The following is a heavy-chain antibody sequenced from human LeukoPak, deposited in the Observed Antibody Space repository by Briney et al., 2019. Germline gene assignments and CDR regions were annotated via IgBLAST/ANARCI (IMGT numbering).Heavy chain of an antibody. V-gene: IGHV3-53*01. CDR2: IYSGGIT. CDR1: GFTASSSY. Sequence: GGSLGLSCAASGFTASSSYMSWVRQAPGKGLEWVSVIYSGGITYYADSVKGRFTISRDNSKNTMYLQMNSLRAEDTAVYYCGVNSDYWGQGTLVTVSS. CDR3: GVNSDY. D-gene: IGHD4-23*01. J-gene: IGHJ4*02.